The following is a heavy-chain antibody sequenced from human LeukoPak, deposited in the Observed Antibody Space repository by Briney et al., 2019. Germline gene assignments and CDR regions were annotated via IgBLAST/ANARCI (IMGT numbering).Heavy chain of an antibody. V-gene: IGHV3-53*01. D-gene: IGHD6-13*01. CDR2: IYSGGST. Sequence: GGSLRLSCAASGFTVSSNYMSWVRQAPGKGLEWVSVIYSGGSTYYADSVKGRFTISRDNSKNTLNLQMNSLRAEDTAVYYCARDGWQQLGKNYYYYGMDVWGQGTTVTVSS. J-gene: IGHJ6*02. CDR1: GFTVSSNY. CDR3: ARDGWQQLGKNYYYYGMDV.